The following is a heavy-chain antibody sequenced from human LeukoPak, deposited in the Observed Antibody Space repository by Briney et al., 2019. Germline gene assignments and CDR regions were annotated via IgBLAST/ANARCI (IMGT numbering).Heavy chain of an antibody. D-gene: IGHD5-12*01. CDR2: ISSNGGST. CDR1: GFTFSSYA. CDR3: ARLVPEATMIHWYFDL. V-gene: IGHV3-64*02. J-gene: IGHJ2*01. Sequence: GGSLRLSCAASGFTFSSYAMHWVRQAPGKGLEYVSAISSNGGSTYYADSVKGRFTISRDNSKNTLYLQMGSLRAEDTAVYYCARLVPEATMIHWYFDLWGRGTLVTVSS.